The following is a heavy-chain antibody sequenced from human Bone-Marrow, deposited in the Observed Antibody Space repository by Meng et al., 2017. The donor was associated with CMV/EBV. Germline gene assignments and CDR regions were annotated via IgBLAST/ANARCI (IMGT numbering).Heavy chain of an antibody. V-gene: IGHV1-18*01. CDR1: FTSYG. J-gene: IGHJ5*02. D-gene: IGHD2-2*02. CDR3: ARGGGYCSSTSCYNRWFDP. CDR2: ISAYNGNT. Sequence: FTSYGISWVRKAPGQGLEWMGWISAYNGNTNYAQKLQGRVTMTTDTSTSTAYMELRSLRSDDTAVYYCARGGGYCSSTSCYNRWFDPWGQGTLVTVSS.